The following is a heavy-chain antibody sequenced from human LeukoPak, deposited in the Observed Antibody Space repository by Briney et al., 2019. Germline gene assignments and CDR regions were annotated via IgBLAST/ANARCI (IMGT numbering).Heavy chain of an antibody. D-gene: IGHD5-24*01. CDR2: ISSGGSTI. Sequence: GGSLRLSCVASGFTFSSYEMNWARQAPGKGLEWVSYISSGGSTIYYADSVKGRFTISRDNAKNSLYLQMNSLRAEDTAVYYCARVRDGSQDYWGQGTLVTVSS. CDR1: GFTFSSYE. CDR3: ARVRDGSQDY. V-gene: IGHV3-48*03. J-gene: IGHJ4*02.